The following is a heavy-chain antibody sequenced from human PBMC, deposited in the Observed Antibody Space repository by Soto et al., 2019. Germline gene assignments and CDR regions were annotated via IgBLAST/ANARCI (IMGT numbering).Heavy chain of an antibody. J-gene: IGHJ4*02. V-gene: IGHV3-23*01. CDR2: ISDSGGST. CDR3: AKALGRDFSDFDS. D-gene: IGHD3-10*01. CDR1: GFTFSSNA. Sequence: EVQLLESGGGLVQPGGSLRLSCEASGFTFSSNAMTWVRQAPGKGLEWVSAISDSGGSTYYADSVAGRFTISRDNSRHTLYLQINSLRAEDTAIYYCAKALGRDFSDFDSWGQGTQVTVSS.